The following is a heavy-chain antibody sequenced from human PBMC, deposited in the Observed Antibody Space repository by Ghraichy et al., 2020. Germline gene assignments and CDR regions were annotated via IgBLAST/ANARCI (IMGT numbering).Heavy chain of an antibody. CDR3: ARDPGRGYDYVWGTYRQDAFDI. CDR2: ISYDGGDE. CDR1: GINFSSFA. V-gene: IGHV3-30*04. Sequence: RGSLRLSCAASGINFSSFAMHWVRQAPGKGPEWVALISYDGGDEHYIDSVKGRFTISRDNSKNTLYLQMNSLRVEDTAVYYCARDPGRGYDYVWGTYRQDAFDIWGQGTLVTVSS. D-gene: IGHD3-16*01. J-gene: IGHJ3*02.